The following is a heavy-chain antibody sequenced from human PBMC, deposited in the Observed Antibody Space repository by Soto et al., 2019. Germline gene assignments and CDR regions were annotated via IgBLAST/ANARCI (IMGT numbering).Heavy chain of an antibody. D-gene: IGHD3-10*01. CDR1: GGTFSSYT. Sequence: QVQLVQSGAEVKKPGSSVKVSCKASGGTFSSYTISWVRQAPGQGLEWMGRIIPILGIANYAQKFRGRVTITADKSTSTAYMELSSLRSEDTAVYYCAQTLLWFGELSTVDYWGQGTLVTVSS. CDR2: IIPILGIA. V-gene: IGHV1-69*02. J-gene: IGHJ4*02. CDR3: AQTLLWFGELSTVDY.